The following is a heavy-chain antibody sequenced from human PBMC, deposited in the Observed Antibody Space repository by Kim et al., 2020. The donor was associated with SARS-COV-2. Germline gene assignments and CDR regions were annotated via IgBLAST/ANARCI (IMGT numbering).Heavy chain of an antibody. CDR2: ISGSGGST. D-gene: IGHD4-17*01. V-gene: IGHV3-23*01. CDR3: AVINYGDSTLGYFDY. J-gene: IGHJ4*02. CDR1: GFTFSSYA. Sequence: GGSLRLFCAASGFTFSSYAMSWVRQAPGKGLEWVSAISGSGGSTYYADSVKGRFTISRDNSKNTLYLQMNSLRAEDTAVYYCAVINYGDSTLGYFDYWGQGTLVTVSS.